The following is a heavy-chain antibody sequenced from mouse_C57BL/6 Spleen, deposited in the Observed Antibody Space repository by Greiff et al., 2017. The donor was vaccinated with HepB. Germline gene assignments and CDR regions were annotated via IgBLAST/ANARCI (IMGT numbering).Heavy chain of an antibody. V-gene: IGHV1-19*01. D-gene: IGHD2-4*01. CDR3: AREENYDGFAY. Sequence: EVQLQQSGPVLVKPGGSVKMSCKASGYTFTDYYMNWVKQSHGKSLEWIGVINPYNGGTSYNQKFKGKATLTVDKSSSTAYMELNSLTSEDSAVYYCAREENYDGFAYWGQGTLVTVSA. J-gene: IGHJ3*01. CDR1: GYTFTDYY. CDR2: INPYNGGT.